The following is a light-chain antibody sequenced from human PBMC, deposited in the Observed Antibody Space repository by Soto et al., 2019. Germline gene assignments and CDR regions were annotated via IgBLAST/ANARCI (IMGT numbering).Light chain of an antibody. V-gene: IGKV3-20*01. CDR3: QQEGSSPLFT. CDR2: GAS. Sequence: EIVLTQSPGTLSLSPGERATLSCRASQSVSSNYLAWYQQKPGQAPRLLIYGASSRATGIPDRFSGSGSGTDFTLSISRLEPEDFAVYYCQQEGSSPLFTFGPGTKVELK. CDR1: QSVSSNY. J-gene: IGKJ3*01.